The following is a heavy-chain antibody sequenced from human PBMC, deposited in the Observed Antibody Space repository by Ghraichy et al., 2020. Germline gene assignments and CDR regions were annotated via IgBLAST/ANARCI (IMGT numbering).Heavy chain of an antibody. D-gene: IGHD6-19*01. CDR1: GFTFSSYW. J-gene: IGHJ4*02. Sequence: GGSLRLSCAASGFTFSSYWMTWVRKAPGKGLEWVANIKQDGSGKYYVDSVKGRFTISRDNAKNSLYLQMNSLRAEDTAVYYCASYSDAWYAASWGQGTLVTVSS. CDR2: IKQDGSGK. V-gene: IGHV3-7*03. CDR3: ASYSDAWYAAS.